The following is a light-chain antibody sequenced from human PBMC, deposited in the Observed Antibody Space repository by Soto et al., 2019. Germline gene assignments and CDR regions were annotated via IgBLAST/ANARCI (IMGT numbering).Light chain of an antibody. CDR2: DAS. J-gene: IGKJ3*01. CDR3: QQYGSSPFT. CDR1: QSITNS. V-gene: IGKV3-20*01. Sequence: ESVLTQSPATLSLSPGDRATLSCRASQSITNSLAWYRHQPGQPPRLLIYDASKRATGIPARFIGSGSGTHFTLTISRLEPEDFAVYYCQQYGSSPFTFGPGTKVDIK.